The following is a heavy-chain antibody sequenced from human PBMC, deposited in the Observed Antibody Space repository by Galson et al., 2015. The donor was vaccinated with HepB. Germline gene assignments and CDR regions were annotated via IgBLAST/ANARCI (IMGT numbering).Heavy chain of an antibody. CDR3: AKGIQGLVQGVDFDY. Sequence: SLRLSCAASGFTFSSYAMSWVRQAPGQGLEWVSAISGSGGSTYYADSVKGRFTISRDNSKNTLYLQMNRLRAEDTAVYYCAKGIQGLVQGVDFDYWGQGTLVTVSS. J-gene: IGHJ4*02. D-gene: IGHD6-19*01. V-gene: IGHV3-23*01. CDR2: ISGSGGST. CDR1: GFTFSSYA.